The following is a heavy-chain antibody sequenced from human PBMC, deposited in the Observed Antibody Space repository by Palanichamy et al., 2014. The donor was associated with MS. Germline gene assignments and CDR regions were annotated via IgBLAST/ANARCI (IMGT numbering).Heavy chain of an antibody. D-gene: IGHD2-15*01. CDR1: GYTFTSYY. CDR2: INPSGGST. CDR3: ARDLLVVVAATPELGY. J-gene: IGHJ4*02. V-gene: IGHV1-46*01. Sequence: QVQLVQSGAEVKKPGASVKVSCKASGYTFTSYYMHWVRQAPGQGLEWMGIINPSGGSTSYAQKFQGRVTMTRDTSTSTVYMELSSLRSEDTAVYYCARDLLVVVAATPELGYWGQGTLVTVSS.